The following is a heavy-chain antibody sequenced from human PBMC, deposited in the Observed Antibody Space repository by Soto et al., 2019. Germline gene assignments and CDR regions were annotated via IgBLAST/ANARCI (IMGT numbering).Heavy chain of an antibody. CDR1: GFTFSSYW. CDR3: ARDLGSSSWYGFYYYGMDV. D-gene: IGHD6-13*01. Sequence: PGGSLRLSCAASGFTFSSYWMHWVRQAPGKGLAWVSRINSDGSSTSYADSVKGRFTISRDNAKNTLYLQMNSLRAEDTAVYYCARDLGSSSWYGFYYYGMDVWGQGTTVTVSS. V-gene: IGHV3-74*01. J-gene: IGHJ6*02. CDR2: INSDGSST.